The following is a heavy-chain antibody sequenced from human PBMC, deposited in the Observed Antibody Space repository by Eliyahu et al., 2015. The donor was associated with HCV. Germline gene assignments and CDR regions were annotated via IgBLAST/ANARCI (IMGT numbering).Heavy chain of an antibody. J-gene: IGHJ4*02. CDR2: ISHDGREK. D-gene: IGHD5-18*01. V-gene: IGHV3-30*18. Sequence: QVQLVESGGGVVQPGRSLRVSCAASGFTFXXYGMHWVRPAPGQGLEWAALISHDGREKHYADSVKGRFTISRDNSKNTLYLQMNSLRAEDTAVYYCAKDLEGAGYSYGYGRDHWGRGTLVTVSS. CDR1: GFTFXXYG. CDR3: AKDLEGAGYSYGYGRDH.